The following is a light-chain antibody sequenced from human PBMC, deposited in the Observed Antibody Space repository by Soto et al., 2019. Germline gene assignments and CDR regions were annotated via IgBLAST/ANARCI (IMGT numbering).Light chain of an antibody. V-gene: IGKV1-9*01. J-gene: IGKJ3*01. CDR2: AAS. CDR1: QGISSY. CDR3: HQLNSYPLP. Sequence: DIQLTQSPSFLSASVGDRVTITCRASQGISSYLAWYQQKPGKAPKLLIYAASTLQSGVPSRFSGSGSRTEFPLTISTLQPENFPTYYCHQLNSYPLPFGPRPNVHIK.